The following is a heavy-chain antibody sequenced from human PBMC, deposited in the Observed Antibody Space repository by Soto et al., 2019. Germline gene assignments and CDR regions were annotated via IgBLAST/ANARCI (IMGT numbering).Heavy chain of an antibody. Sequence: EVLLLESGGGLVQPGGSLRPSCAASGFTFINHALTWVRQTPGKGLEWVSVSRGSGGGTYYAGSVKGRSTVSRDKATNTPQRQMNSMRAEDTAGYYCARSPEEDHDPFDFCGQGTMVTVSS. CDR1: GFTFINHA. J-gene: IGHJ3*01. D-gene: IGHD1-1*01. CDR3: ARSPEEDHDPFDF. CDR2: SRGSGGGT. V-gene: IGHV3-23*01.